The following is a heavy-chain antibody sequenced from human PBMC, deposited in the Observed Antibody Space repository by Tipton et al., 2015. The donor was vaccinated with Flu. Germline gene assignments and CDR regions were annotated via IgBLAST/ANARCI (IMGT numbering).Heavy chain of an antibody. CDR3: TGDYVNSDY. Sequence: QLVQSGGGLVQPGGSLRLSCAASGFSFSASAMQWVRRASGRGWEWLGRIRSKADAYATTYAASLKGRFTISRDDSKNTAYLQMNSVKTEDTALYYCTGDYVNSDYWGQGTLVTVFS. J-gene: IGHJ4*02. V-gene: IGHV3-73*01. D-gene: IGHD4-17*01. CDR1: GFSFSASA. CDR2: IRSKADAYAT.